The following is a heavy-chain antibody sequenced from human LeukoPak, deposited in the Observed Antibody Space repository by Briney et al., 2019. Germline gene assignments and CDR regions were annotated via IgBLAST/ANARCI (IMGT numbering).Heavy chain of an antibody. CDR1: GGSISSSSYY. V-gene: IGHV4-39*07. CDR2: IYYSGST. D-gene: IGHD1-26*01. J-gene: IGHJ4*02. CDR3: ARDGRGSYQDY. Sequence: KYWGTLSLTCNVSGGSISSSSYYGGWIRQPPGKGLEWIGSIYYSGSTYYNPSLKSRVTISVDTSKNQFSLKLSSVTAADTAVYYCARDGRGSYQDYWGQGTLVTVSS.